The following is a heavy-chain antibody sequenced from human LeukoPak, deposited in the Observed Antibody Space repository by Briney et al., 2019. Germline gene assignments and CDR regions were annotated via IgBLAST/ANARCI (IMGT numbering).Heavy chain of an antibody. CDR2: ISYDGSNK. Sequence: GGALILSWAASGVSGRSYGMQGVRQAPSKGLEWVAIISYDGSNKYYADSVKARFTVSRDKYKNTLYLQMNSLRAEDTAVYYCAKDSRPGSAQRAGFDYWGQGTLVTASS. J-gene: IGHJ4*02. CDR1: GVSGRSYG. V-gene: IGHV3-30*18. CDR3: AKDSRPGSAQRAGFDY. D-gene: IGHD3-10*01.